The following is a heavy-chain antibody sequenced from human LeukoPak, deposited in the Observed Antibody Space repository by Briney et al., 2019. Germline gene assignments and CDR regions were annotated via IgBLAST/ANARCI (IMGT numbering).Heavy chain of an antibody. CDR1: GGSFSGYY. J-gene: IGHJ4*02. V-gene: IGHV4-34*01. CDR3: ARRLSGGDYDILTGYYSWPLDY. D-gene: IGHD3-9*01. Sequence: TSETLSLTCAVYGGSFSGYYWSWIRQPPGKGLEWIGEINHSGSTNYNPSLKSRVTISVDTSKNQFSLKLSSVTAADTAVYYCARRLSGGDYDILTGYYSWPLDYWGQGTLVTVSS. CDR2: INHSGST.